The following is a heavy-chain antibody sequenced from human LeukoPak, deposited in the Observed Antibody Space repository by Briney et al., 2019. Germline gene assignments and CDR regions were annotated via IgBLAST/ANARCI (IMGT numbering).Heavy chain of an antibody. D-gene: IGHD2-21*02. V-gene: IGHV4-59*01. CDR2: IYYSGST. CDR1: GGSINNYY. Sequence: PSETVSLTCTVSGGSINNYYWSWIRQPPGMGLEWIGYIYYSGSTNYNPSLKSRVAISVDTSKKQFSLNLSSVTAADTAVYYCARAYCGGDCYRNWFDPWGQGTLVTVSS. J-gene: IGHJ5*02. CDR3: ARAYCGGDCYRNWFDP.